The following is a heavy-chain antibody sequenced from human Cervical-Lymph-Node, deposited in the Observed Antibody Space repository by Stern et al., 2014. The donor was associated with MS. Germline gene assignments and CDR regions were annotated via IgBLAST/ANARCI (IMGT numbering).Heavy chain of an antibody. CDR1: GGSISSGSYY. V-gene: IGHV4-61*02. Sequence: QLQLQESGPGLVKPSQTLSLTCTVSGGSISSGSYYWSWIRQPAGKGLEWIGRIYTSGSTHYNPSLKSRATILGDTSKNQFSLKQSSVTAADTAVYYCARDKNGFYDSSGYRGRRYWYFDLWGRGTLVTVSS. CDR2: IYTSGST. CDR3: ARDKNGFYDSSGYRGRRYWYFDL. D-gene: IGHD3-22*01. J-gene: IGHJ2*01.